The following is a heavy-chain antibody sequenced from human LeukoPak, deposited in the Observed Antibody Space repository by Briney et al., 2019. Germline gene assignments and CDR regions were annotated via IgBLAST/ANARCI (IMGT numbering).Heavy chain of an antibody. J-gene: IGHJ5*02. D-gene: IGHD6-19*01. CDR2: TYYRSKWYN. CDR1: GDSVSSNSTA. V-gene: IGHV6-1*01. CDR3: ASGFTCGWPRFDP. Sequence: SQTLSLTCAISGDSVSSNSTAWNWIRQSPSRGLEWLGRTYYRSKWYNEYAVSVKSRITINPDTSKNQFSLHLNSVTPEDTAIYYCASGFTCGWPRFDPWGQGTLVTVSS.